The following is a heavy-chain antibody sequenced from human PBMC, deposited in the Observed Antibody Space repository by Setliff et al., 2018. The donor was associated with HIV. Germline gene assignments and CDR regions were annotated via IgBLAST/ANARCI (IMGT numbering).Heavy chain of an antibody. Sequence: PSETLSLTCAVYGGSFSGYYWTWIRQPPGRGLEWIGEIIHSGGTNYNRSLKSRVTISVDTSKNQFSLKLSSVTAADTAVYYCARGPRWLQLTERRFDYWGQGTQVTVSS. CDR2: IIHSGGT. CDR1: GGSFSGYY. D-gene: IGHD5-12*01. CDR3: ARGPRWLQLTERRFDY. J-gene: IGHJ4*02. V-gene: IGHV4-34*01.